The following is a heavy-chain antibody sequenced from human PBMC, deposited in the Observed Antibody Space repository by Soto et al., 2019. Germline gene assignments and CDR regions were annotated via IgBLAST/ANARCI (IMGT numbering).Heavy chain of an antibody. J-gene: IGHJ5*02. CDR2: IKSKPNSYAT. CDR3: TRLDDDGWYSNYWFDP. Sequence: GGSLRLSCAASGFTFSDFAIHWVRQASGKGLEWVGRIKSKPNSYATAYAASVKGRFTISRDDSKNTAYLQMSSLETEDTAMYYCTRLDDDGWYSNYWFDPWGQGTLVTVSS. D-gene: IGHD6-19*01. V-gene: IGHV3-73*01. CDR1: GFTFSDFA.